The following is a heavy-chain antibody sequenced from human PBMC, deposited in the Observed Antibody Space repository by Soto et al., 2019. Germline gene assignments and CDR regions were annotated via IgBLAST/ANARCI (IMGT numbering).Heavy chain of an antibody. Sequence: SETLSLTCAVYGGSFSGYYWSWIRQPPGKGLEWIGEINHSGSTNYNPSLKSRVTISVDTSKNQFSLKLSSVTAADTAVYYCARGYGGYEPFDYWGQGTLVTVLL. CDR3: ARGYGGYEPFDY. D-gene: IGHD5-12*01. J-gene: IGHJ4*02. CDR1: GGSFSGYY. CDR2: INHSGST. V-gene: IGHV4-34*01.